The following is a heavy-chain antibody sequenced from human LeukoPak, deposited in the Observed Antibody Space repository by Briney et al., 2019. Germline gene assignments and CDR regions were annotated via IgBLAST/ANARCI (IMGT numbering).Heavy chain of an antibody. CDR3: ARSMTTVVTSYYYYYMDV. Sequence: PSETLSLTCIVSGGSISSYYWSWIRQPPGKGQEWIGRIYTSGSTNYNPSLKSRVTISVDTSKNQFSLKLSSVTAADTAVYYCARSMTTVVTSYYYYYMDVWGKGTTVTVSS. CDR2: IYTSGST. V-gene: IGHV4-4*08. CDR1: GGSISSYY. J-gene: IGHJ6*03. D-gene: IGHD4-23*01.